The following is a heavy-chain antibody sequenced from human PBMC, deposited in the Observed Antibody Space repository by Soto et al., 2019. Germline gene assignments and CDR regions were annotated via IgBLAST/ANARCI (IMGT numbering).Heavy chain of an antibody. D-gene: IGHD3-9*01. J-gene: IGHJ3*02. V-gene: IGHV1-46*01. CDR2: INPSGGST. CDR3: ASGPVLLRYSGGGRDAFDI. Sequence: VKVSCKASGYTFTSYYMHSVRHAPEKGLDWMGIINPSGGSTSYAQKFQGRVTMTRDTSTSTVYMELSSLRSEDTAVYYCASGPVLLRYSGGGRDAFDIWGQGTMVTVSS. CDR1: GYTFTSYY.